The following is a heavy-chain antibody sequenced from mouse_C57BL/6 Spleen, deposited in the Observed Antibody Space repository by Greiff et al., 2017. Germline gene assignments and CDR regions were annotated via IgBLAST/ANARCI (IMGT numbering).Heavy chain of an antibody. D-gene: IGHD2-4*01. Sequence: VQLQQPGAELVQPGASVKMSCKASGYTFTSYWITWVKQRPGQGLEWIGDIYPGSGSTNYNEKFKGKATLTVDTSSSPAYMQLSSLTSVGSAVYYGASGGGYDYEGWFAYWGQGTLVTVSA. V-gene: IGHV1-55*01. CDR1: GYTFTSYW. J-gene: IGHJ3*01. CDR2: IYPGSGST. CDR3: ASGGGYDYEGWFAY.